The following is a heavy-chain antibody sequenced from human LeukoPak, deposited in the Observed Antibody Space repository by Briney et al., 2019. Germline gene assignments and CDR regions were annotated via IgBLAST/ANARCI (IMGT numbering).Heavy chain of an antibody. CDR3: ARGRDYGSGSCIQH. Sequence: SVKVSCKASGGTFSSYAISWVRQAPGPGLEWMGRIIPILGIATYAQKFQGRVTITADKSTSTAYMELSSLRSEDTAVYYCARGRDYGSGSCIQHWGQGTLVTVSS. V-gene: IGHV1-69*04. CDR1: GGTFSSYA. CDR2: IIPILGIA. J-gene: IGHJ1*01. D-gene: IGHD3-10*01.